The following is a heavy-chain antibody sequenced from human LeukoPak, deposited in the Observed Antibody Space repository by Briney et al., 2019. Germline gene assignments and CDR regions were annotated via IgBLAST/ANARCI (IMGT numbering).Heavy chain of an antibody. CDR3: AKHPALLGVWGSYRHYYFDY. D-gene: IGHD3-16*02. CDR1: GFTFSSYA. J-gene: IGHJ4*02. CDR2: ISGSGGST. Sequence: GGSLRLSCAASGFTFSSYAMSWVRQAPGKGLEWVSAISGSGGSTYYADSVKGRFTISRDNSKNTLYLQMNSLRAEDTAVYYCAKHPALLGVWGSYRHYYFDYWGQGTLVTVSS. V-gene: IGHV3-23*01.